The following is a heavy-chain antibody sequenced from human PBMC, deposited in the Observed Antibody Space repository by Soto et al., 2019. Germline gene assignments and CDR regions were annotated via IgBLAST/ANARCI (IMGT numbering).Heavy chain of an antibody. CDR3: AKNPGYSYDSTGYPFDY. V-gene: IGHV3-23*01. Sequence: GGSLRLSCTVSEFSVSSNYMSWVRQAPGKGLEWVSAISYGGGTTYYADSVKGRFTISRDNSKNTLYLQMNSLRAEDTAVYYCAKNPGYSYDSTGYPFDYWGQGTLVTVSS. J-gene: IGHJ4*02. CDR1: EFSVSSNY. CDR2: ISYGGGTT. D-gene: IGHD3-22*01.